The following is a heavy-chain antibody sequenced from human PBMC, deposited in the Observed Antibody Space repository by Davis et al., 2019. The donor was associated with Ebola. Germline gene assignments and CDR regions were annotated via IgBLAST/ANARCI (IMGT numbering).Heavy chain of an antibody. CDR1: GGTFSSYA. CDR2: IIPIFGTA. J-gene: IGHJ4*02. Sequence: SVKVSCKASGGTFSSYAISWVRQAPGQGLEWMGGIIPIFGTANYAQKFQGRVTITADESTSTAYMELSNLRSEDTAVYYCARDNPPRGTFDYWGQGTLVTVSS. CDR3: ARDNPPRGTFDY. D-gene: IGHD1-26*01. V-gene: IGHV1-69*13.